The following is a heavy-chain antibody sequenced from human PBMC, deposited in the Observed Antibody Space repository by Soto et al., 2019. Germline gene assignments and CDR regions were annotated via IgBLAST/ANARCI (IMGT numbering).Heavy chain of an antibody. CDR2: IYYSGIT. J-gene: IGHJ6*02. D-gene: IGHD4-17*01. CDR3: ARDYGDYPDYYYGMDV. V-gene: IGHV4-39*02. Sequence: SETLSLTCTVSSASISSSSYTWGWIRQPPGKGLEWIGSIYYSGITYYNPTLNSRVTVSVDTSKNQFSLKLSSVTAADTAVYYCARDYGDYPDYYYGMDVWGQGTTVTVSS. CDR1: SASISSSSYT.